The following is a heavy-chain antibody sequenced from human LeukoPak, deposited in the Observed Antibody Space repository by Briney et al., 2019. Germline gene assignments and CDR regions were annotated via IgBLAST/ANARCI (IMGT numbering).Heavy chain of an antibody. CDR3: VREGNELLSKNFDY. CDR2: INPHSGGT. D-gene: IGHD2-21*02. V-gene: IGHV1-2*02. CDR1: GFTFTGYY. J-gene: IGHJ4*02. Sequence: GASVKVSCKASGFTFTGYYIHWVRQAPGQGLEWMGYINPHSGGTSSPQKFQGRVTMTTDTSISAAYMELSSLISDDTAMYYCVREGNELLSKNFDYWGQGILVTVSS.